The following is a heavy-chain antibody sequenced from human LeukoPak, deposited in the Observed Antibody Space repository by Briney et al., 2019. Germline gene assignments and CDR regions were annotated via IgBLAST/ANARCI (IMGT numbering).Heavy chain of an antibody. CDR2: ISSSGSTI. D-gene: IGHD2-15*01. CDR1: GFTFSSYE. Sequence: GGSLRLSCAASGFTFSSYEMNWVRQAPGKGLEWVSYISSSGSTIYYADSVKGRFTISRDNAKNSLYLQMNSLRAEDTAVYYCARDFVVGSGGSRYGGWFDPWGQGTLVTVSS. CDR3: ARDFVVGSGGSRYGGWFDP. J-gene: IGHJ5*02. V-gene: IGHV3-48*03.